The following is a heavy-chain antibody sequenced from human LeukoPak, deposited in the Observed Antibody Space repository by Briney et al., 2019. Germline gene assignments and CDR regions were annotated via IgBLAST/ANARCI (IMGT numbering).Heavy chain of an antibody. CDR1: GGSLSSHY. CDR3: ARFSSGCSTSSCYLTY. D-gene: IGHD2-2*01. V-gene: IGHV4-59*11. CDR2: IHDTGST. J-gene: IGHJ4*02. Sequence: SETLSLTCSVSGGSLSSHYWRWIRQPPGKGLELIGHIHDTGSTFYNPSLRGRVTISLDTSNNQFSLKLTSMTAADTAVYYCARFSSGCSTSSCYLTYWGQGTLVTVS.